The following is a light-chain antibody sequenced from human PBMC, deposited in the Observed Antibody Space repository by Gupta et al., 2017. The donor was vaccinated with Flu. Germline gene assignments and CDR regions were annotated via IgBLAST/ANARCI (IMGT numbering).Light chain of an antibody. CDR3: QQTYTIPLT. V-gene: IGKV1-39*01. J-gene: IGKJ4*01. CDR2: AAA. Sequence: DIQMTQSPSSLSASVGDRVTRTCRASQTIIRYLNWYQQKPGKAPNLLISAAATLQSRVPSRFSGSGSGTDFTLTISRLQPEDFATYYCQQTYTIPLTVGGGTKVEIK. CDR1: QTIIRY.